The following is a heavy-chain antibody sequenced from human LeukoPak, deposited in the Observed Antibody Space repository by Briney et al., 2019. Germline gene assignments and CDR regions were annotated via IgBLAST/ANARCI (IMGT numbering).Heavy chain of an antibody. CDR2: IYYSGST. J-gene: IGHJ5*02. V-gene: IGHV4-59*01. CDR3: ASTMGGTHCSGGSCYSGYWFDP. Sequence: SETLSLTCTVSGGSISSYYWSWIRQPPGKGLEWIGYIYYSGSTNYNPSLKSRVTISVDTSKNQFSLKLSSVTAADTAVYYCASTMGGTHCSGGSCYSGYWFDPWGQGTLVTVSS. D-gene: IGHD2-15*01. CDR1: GGSISSYY.